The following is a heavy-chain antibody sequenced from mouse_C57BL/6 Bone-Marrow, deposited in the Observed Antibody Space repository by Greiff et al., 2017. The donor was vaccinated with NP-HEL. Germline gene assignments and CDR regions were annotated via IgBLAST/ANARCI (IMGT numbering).Heavy chain of an antibody. V-gene: IGHV5-6*01. J-gene: IGHJ3*01. CDR1: GFTFSSYG. Sequence: EVKLVESGGDLVKPGGSLKLSCAASGFTFSSYGMSWVRQTPDKRLEWVATISSGGSYTYYPDSVQGRFTISRDNAKNTLYPQMSSLKSEDTAMYYCASPYDYDVAWFAYWGQGTLVTVSA. D-gene: IGHD2-4*01. CDR3: ASPYDYDVAWFAY. CDR2: ISSGGSYT.